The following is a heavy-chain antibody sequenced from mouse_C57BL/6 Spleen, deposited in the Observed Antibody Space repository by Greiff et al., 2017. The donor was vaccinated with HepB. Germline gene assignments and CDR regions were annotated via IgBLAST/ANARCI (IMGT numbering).Heavy chain of an antibody. CDR1: GYTFTSYW. V-gene: IGHV1-5*01. D-gene: IGHD1-1*01. Sequence: EVQLQESGTVLARPGASVKMSCKTSGYTFTSYWMHWVKQRPGQGLEWIGAIYPGNSDTSYNQKFKGKAKLTADTSASTAYMELSSLTNEDSAVYYCTRPSTVVATGAMDYWGQGTSVTVSS. CDR2: IYPGNSDT. J-gene: IGHJ4*01. CDR3: TRPSTVVATGAMDY.